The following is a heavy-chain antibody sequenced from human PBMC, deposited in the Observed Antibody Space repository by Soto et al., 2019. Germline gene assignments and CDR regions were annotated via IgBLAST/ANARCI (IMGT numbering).Heavy chain of an antibody. Sequence: PGGSLILSCAASGFSFDDYNMHWVRQAPGKGLEWVSLITWNGANSYYADSVKGRFTISRDGTTKSLSLQMTSLKREDTGLYFCARETLTFGSALDVWGQGTTVTVSS. CDR1: GFSFDDYN. D-gene: IGHD3-3*01. V-gene: IGHV3-43*01. CDR2: ITWNGANS. J-gene: IGHJ6*02. CDR3: ARETLTFGSALDV.